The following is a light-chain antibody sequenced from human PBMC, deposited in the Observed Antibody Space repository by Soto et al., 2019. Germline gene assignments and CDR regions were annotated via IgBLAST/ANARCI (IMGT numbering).Light chain of an antibody. Sequence: QSALTQPASVSGSPGQSITISCTGTTSDVGGHNSVSWFQQHPGKAPKLIIYQVSSRPSDISNRFSGSKSGNTASLTISGLQDEDEADYYCNSYSSDITPYVFGTGTKVTVL. CDR3: NSYSSDITPYV. J-gene: IGLJ1*01. V-gene: IGLV2-14*01. CDR1: TSDVGGHNS. CDR2: QVS.